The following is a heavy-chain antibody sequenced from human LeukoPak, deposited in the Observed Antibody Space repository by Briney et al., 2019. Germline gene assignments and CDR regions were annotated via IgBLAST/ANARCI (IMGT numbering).Heavy chain of an antibody. CDR1: GFTFSSYW. D-gene: IGHD2-2*01. J-gene: IGHJ6*03. CDR3: ARANYVVPAASGDYYNYMDV. V-gene: IGHV3-7*01. CDR2: IKQDGSEK. Sequence: GGSLRLSCAASGFTFSSYWMSWVRQAPGKWLEWVANIKQDGSEKYYVDSVKGRFTISRDNAKNSLYLQMNSLRAEDTAVYYCARANYVVPAASGDYYNYMDVWGKGTTVTVSS.